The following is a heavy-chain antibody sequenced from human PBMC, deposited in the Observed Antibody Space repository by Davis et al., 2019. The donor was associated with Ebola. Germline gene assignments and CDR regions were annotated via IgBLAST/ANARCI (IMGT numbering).Heavy chain of an antibody. CDR1: GGSISSYY. V-gene: IGHV4-59*08. CDR3: VGLDYYGMDV. J-gene: IGHJ6*02. CDR2: IYYSGST. Sequence: MPSETLSLTCTVSGGSISSYYWSWIRQPPGKGLEWIGYIYYSGSTNYNPSLKSRVTISVDTSKNQFSLKLSSVTAADTAVYYCVGLDYYGMDVWGQGTTVTVSS.